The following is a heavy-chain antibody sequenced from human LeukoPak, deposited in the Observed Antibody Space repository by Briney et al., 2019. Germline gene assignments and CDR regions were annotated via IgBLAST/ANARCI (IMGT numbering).Heavy chain of an antibody. V-gene: IGHV3-11*01. J-gene: IGHJ4*02. CDR1: GFTFSDYY. CDR2: ISSSGSTI. Sequence: GGSLRLSCAASGFTFSDYYMSWIRQAPGKGLEWVSYISSSGSTIYYADSVKGRFTISGDNAKNSLYLQMNSLRAEDAAVYYCARDGLNYYDSSGYHPPSDYWGQGTLVTVSS. D-gene: IGHD3-22*01. CDR3: ARDGLNYYDSSGYHPPSDY.